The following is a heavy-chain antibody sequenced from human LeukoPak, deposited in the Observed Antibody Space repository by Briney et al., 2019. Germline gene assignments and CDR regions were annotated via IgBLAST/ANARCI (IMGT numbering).Heavy chain of an antibody. V-gene: IGHV4-34*01. CDR3: AGAPTVEWLSTYMDV. J-gene: IGHJ6*03. D-gene: IGHD3-3*01. Sequence: SETLSLTCAVTGGSFSGYYWSWIRQPPGKGLEWIGEIHHGGTTDYNPPIKSRVTISLDTTRIEPSLTLTSGPPADTAVDYFAGAPTVEWLSTYMDVWGKGTAVTVSS. CDR1: GGSFSGYY. CDR2: IHHGGTT.